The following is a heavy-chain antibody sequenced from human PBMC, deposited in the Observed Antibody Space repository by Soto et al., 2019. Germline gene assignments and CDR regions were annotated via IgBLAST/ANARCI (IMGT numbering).Heavy chain of an antibody. D-gene: IGHD2-21*02. V-gene: IGHV4-4*02. CDR3: ARSPIVVVTFNWFDP. J-gene: IGHJ5*02. CDR2: IYHSGST. CDR1: GGSISGRNW. Sequence: PSETLCVTWAVSGGSISGRNWWSWVRQPPGKGLEWIGEIYHSGSTNYNPSLKSRVTISVDTSKNQFSLKLSSVTAADTAVYYCARSPIVVVTFNWFDPWGQGTLVTVSS.